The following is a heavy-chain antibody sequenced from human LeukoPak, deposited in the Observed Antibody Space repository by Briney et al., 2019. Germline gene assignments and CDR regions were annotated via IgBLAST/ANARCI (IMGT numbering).Heavy chain of an antibody. J-gene: IGHJ3*01. CDR2: ISDSGGST. D-gene: IGHD1-26*01. Sequence: GGSLRLSCAASGFTFSSYAMTWVRQAPGKGLEWVSGISDSGGSTSFADSVRGRFTISRDNSKNTLYLQMNSLRGEDTALYSCAKRGYGTGTYYAFDVWGQGTMVTVSS. CDR3: AKRGYGTGTYYAFDV. CDR1: GFTFSSYA. V-gene: IGHV3-23*01.